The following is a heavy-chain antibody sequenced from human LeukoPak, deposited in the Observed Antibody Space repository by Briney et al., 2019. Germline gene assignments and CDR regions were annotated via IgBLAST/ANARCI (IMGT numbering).Heavy chain of an antibody. D-gene: IGHD3-3*01. V-gene: IGHV3-30-3*01. J-gene: IGHJ6*02. Sequence: GGSLRLSCAASGFTFSSYAMHWVRQAPGQGLEWVAVISYDGSNKYYADSVKGRFTISRDNSKNALYLQMNSLRAEDTAVYYCAREHNTYYDFWSGYSYGMDVWGQGTTVTVSS. CDR3: AREHNTYYDFWSGYSYGMDV. CDR2: ISYDGSNK. CDR1: GFTFSSYA.